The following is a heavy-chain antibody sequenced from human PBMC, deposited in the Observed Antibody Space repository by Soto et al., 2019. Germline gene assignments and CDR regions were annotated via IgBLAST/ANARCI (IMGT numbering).Heavy chain of an antibody. Sequence: SETLSLTCTVSGGSISSGGYYWSWIRQHPGKGLEWIGYIYYSGSTYYNPSLKSRVIISVDTSKNQCSLKLSAVTAADTAVYYCARARRGYYYYGMYVWGQGTTVTVS. CDR3: ARARRGYYYYGMYV. CDR1: GGSISSGGYY. J-gene: IGHJ6*02. CDR2: IYYSGST. V-gene: IGHV4-31*03.